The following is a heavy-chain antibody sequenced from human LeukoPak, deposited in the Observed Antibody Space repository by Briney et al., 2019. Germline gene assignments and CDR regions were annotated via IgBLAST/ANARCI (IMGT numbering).Heavy chain of an antibody. J-gene: IGHJ4*02. CDR3: ARVAVGNAFDF. V-gene: IGHV3-74*03. CDR2: VNSDVSST. Sequence: GGSLRLSWAASGFTFSSYWMHWVRQAPGGGLVWVSRVNSDVSSTTYADSVKGRFTISRDNAKNTLYLQMNSLRAEDTAVYYCARVAVGNAFDFWGQGTLVTVSS. D-gene: IGHD4-23*01. CDR1: GFTFSSYW.